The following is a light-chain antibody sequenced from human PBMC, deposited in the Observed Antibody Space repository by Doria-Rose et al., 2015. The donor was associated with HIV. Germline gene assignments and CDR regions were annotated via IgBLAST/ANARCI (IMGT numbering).Light chain of an antibody. J-gene: IGKJ3*01. Sequence: TQSPESLGMSLGERATLNCKSNQSLLYTSKNYLAWYLQKPGQPPKLLIYWASTRQSGVPARFSGSGSGTGFTLTISSLEAEDVAVYYCQQYYDTPSFGPGTTVDIK. V-gene: IGKV4-1*01. CDR2: WAS. CDR1: QSLLYTSKNY. CDR3: QQYYDTPS.